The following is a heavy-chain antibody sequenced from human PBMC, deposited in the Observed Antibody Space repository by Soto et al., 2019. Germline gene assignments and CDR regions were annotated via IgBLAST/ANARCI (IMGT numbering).Heavy chain of an antibody. V-gene: IGHV4-31*03. CDR1: GGSISSGGYY. J-gene: IGHJ5*02. CDR2: IYYSGST. Sequence: SDTLSLTCTVSGGSISSGGYYWSWIRQHPGKGLEWIGYIYYSGSTYYNPSLKSRVTISVDTPKNQFSLKLSSVTAADTAVYYCARALFDWLYSNWFDPWGQGTLVTVSS. D-gene: IGHD3-9*01. CDR3: ARALFDWLYSNWFDP.